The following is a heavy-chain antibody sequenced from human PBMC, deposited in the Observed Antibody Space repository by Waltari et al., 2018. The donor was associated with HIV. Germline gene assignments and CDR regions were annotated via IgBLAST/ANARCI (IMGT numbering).Heavy chain of an antibody. CDR3: ARQHAYTSDWFSQASFFNY. Sequence: LQLKESGPGLVKPSDTLSLTCAVSGAPMRSKTYNWAWIRQSPGERLEWIATIYYTGDTYFVPSLKNRTSISVDSSKNLLSLSLASVTAADTAIYYCARQHAYTSDWFSQASFFNYWGPGTLVTVSS. V-gene: IGHV4-39*01. J-gene: IGHJ1*01. CDR2: IYYTGDT. D-gene: IGHD3-9*01. CDR1: GAPMRSKTYN.